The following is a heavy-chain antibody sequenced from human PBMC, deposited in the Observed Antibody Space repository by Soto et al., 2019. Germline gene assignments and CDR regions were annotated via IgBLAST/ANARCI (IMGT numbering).Heavy chain of an antibody. CDR2: INAGNGNT. J-gene: IGHJ6*02. V-gene: IGHV1-3*01. CDR1: GYTFTSYA. D-gene: IGHD2-2*02. Sequence: ASVKVSCKASGYTFTSYAMHWVRQAPGQRLEWMGWINAGNGNTKYSQKFQGRVTITRDTSASTAYMELSSLRSEDTAVYYCARGYCSSTSCYRDYYYYYGMDVWGQGTTVTVS. CDR3: ARGYCSSTSCYRDYYYYYGMDV.